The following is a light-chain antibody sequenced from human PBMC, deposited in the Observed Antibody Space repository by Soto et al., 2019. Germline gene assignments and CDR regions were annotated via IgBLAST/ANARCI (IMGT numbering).Light chain of an antibody. Sequence: QPVLTQSPSASASLGASVKLTCTLSSGHSSYAIAWHQQQPEKGPRYLMKLSSDGSHSKGDGIPDRFSGSSSGAERYLTISSLQSEDEADYYCQTWSSGSYVFGPGTKVTVL. J-gene: IGLJ1*01. CDR1: SGHSSYA. CDR2: LSSDGSH. V-gene: IGLV4-69*01. CDR3: QTWSSGSYV.